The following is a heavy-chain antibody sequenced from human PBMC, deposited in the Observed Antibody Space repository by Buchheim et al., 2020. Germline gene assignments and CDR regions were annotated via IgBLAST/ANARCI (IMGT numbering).Heavy chain of an antibody. V-gene: IGHV3-74*01. CDR1: GFTFSSYW. J-gene: IGHJ6*02. D-gene: IGHD2-15*01. CDR2: INSDGSST. CDR3: ARGGYCSGGSCYAYYYGMDV. Sequence: EVQLVESGGGLVQPGGSLRLSCAAPGFTFSSYWMHWVRQAPGKGLVWVSRINSDGSSTSYADSVKGRFTISRDNAKNTLYLQMNSLRAEDTAVYYCARGGYCSGGSCYAYYYGMDVWGQGTT.